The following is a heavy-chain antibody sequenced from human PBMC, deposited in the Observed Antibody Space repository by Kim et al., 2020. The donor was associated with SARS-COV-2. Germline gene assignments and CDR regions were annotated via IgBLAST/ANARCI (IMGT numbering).Heavy chain of an antibody. CDR1: GFTFSSYW. D-gene: IGHD3-22*01. Sequence: GGSLRLSCAASGFTFSSYWMRWVRQAPGKGLEWVANINHDGSEKYYVDSVKGRFTISRDNAKNTLYLQMNSLRAEDTAVYYCAKDPTYDGSDRDGTVGGWGQGTLVTVSS. CDR2: INHDGSEK. J-gene: IGHJ4*02. V-gene: IGHV3-7*01. CDR3: AKDPTYDGSDRDGTVGG.